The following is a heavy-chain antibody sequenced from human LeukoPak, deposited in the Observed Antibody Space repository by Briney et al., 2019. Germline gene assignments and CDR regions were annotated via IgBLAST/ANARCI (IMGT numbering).Heavy chain of an antibody. J-gene: IGHJ5*02. Sequence: SETLSLTCTVSGGSISSYYWSWIRQPPGKGLEWIGYIYYSGTTNYNPSLKSRVTISVDTSKNQSSLKLSSVTAADTAVYYCARGGRGIALSWGQGTLVTVSS. V-gene: IGHV4-59*12. CDR1: GGSISSYY. D-gene: IGHD6-13*01. CDR3: ARGGRGIALS. CDR2: IYYSGTT.